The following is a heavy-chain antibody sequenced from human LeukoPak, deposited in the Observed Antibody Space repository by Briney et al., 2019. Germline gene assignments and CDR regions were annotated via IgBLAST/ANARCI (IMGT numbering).Heavy chain of an antibody. D-gene: IGHD2-15*01. Sequence: SETLSLTCAVYGGSFSGYYWSWIRQPPGKGLEWIGEINHSGSTDYNPSLKSRVTISVDTSKNQFSLKLSSVTAADTAVYYCARRVVVVVAATDYFDYWGQGTLVTVSS. CDR1: GGSFSGYY. CDR3: ARRVVVVVAATDYFDY. CDR2: INHSGST. V-gene: IGHV4-34*01. J-gene: IGHJ4*02.